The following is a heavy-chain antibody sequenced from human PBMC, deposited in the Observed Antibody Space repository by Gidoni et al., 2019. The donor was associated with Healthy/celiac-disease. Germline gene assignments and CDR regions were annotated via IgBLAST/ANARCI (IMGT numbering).Heavy chain of an antibody. CDR1: GGSISSYY. J-gene: IGHJ5*02. CDR2: IYYSGST. Sequence: QVQLQESGPGLVKPSETLSLTCTVSGGSISSYYWSWIRQPPGKGLEWIGYIYYSGSTNYNPSLKSRVTISVDTSKNQFSLKLSSVTAADTAVYYCARAPKYQLRYWFDPWGQGTLVTVSS. CDR3: ARAPKYQLRYWFDP. D-gene: IGHD2-2*01. V-gene: IGHV4-59*01.